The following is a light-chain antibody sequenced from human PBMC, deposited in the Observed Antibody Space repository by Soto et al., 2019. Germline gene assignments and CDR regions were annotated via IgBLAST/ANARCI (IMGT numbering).Light chain of an antibody. CDR1: SSDVGSYNR. V-gene: IGLV2-18*02. J-gene: IGLJ2*01. Sequence: QSALTQPPSVSGSPGQSVTISCTGTSSDVGSYNRVSWYQQPPGTAPKLMMYAVSNRPSGVPDRFSGSKSGNTASLTISGLQAEDEAEYYCSSYTSSSSFVVFGGGTKLTVL. CDR2: AVS. CDR3: SSYTSSSSFVV.